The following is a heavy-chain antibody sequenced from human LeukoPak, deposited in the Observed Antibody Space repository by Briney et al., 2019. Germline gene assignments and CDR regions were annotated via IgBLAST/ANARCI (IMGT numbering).Heavy chain of an antibody. CDR2: ISGSGGST. CDR3: AKDVSRLGELSPSLFDY. D-gene: IGHD3-16*02. J-gene: IGHJ4*02. Sequence: PGGSLRLSCAASGFTFSSYAMSWLRQAPGKGLEWVSAISGSGGSTYYADSVKGRFTISRDNSKNTLYLQMNSLRAEDTAVYYCAKDVSRLGELSPSLFDYWGQGTLVTVSS. CDR1: GFTFSSYA. V-gene: IGHV3-23*01.